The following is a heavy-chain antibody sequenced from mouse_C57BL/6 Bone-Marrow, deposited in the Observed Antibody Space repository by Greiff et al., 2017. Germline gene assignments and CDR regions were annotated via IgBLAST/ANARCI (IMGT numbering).Heavy chain of an antibody. Sequence: EVMLVESGGGLVKPGASLKLSCAASGFTFSSYAMSWVRQTPEKRLEWVATISDGGSYIYYPENVKGSFTFSRDKAKNTLYLQMSHLKSEDSAMYYCARQDWSKDGAIDYWGQGTSVTVSS. CDR3: ARQDWSKDGAIDY. D-gene: IGHD2-3*01. CDR1: GFTFSSYA. V-gene: IGHV5-4*03. CDR2: ISDGGSYI. J-gene: IGHJ4*01.